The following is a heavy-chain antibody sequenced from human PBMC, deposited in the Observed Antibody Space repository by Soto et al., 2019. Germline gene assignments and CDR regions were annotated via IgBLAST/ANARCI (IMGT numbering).Heavy chain of an antibody. J-gene: IGHJ5*01. D-gene: IGHD2-15*01. V-gene: IGHV4-39*01. Sequence: QLQLQESGPGLVRPSETLSLTCDVSGASISGSTSYWGWIRQPPGKGLEWIGNIYYSGSAYFNPSLKSRVTVSVDASMNKFSLKVTSMTAPDNAMYYCARRVDSGGWFDSWGQGVLVTVSS. CDR1: GASISGSTSY. CDR3: ARRVDSGGWFDS. CDR2: IYYSGSA.